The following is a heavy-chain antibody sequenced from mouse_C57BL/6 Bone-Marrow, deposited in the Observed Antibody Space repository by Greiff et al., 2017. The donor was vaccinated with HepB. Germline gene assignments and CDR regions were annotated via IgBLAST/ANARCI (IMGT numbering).Heavy chain of an antibody. J-gene: IGHJ2*01. CDR2: IYPGSGST. Sequence: QVQLQQPGAELVKPGASVKMSCTASGYTFTSYWITWVKQRPVQGLEWIGDIYPGSGSTNYNEKFKGKATLTVDTTSSTAYMQLSSLTSEDSAVYYCSSDGYCGFWGQGTALTVTS. CDR1: GYTFTSYW. CDR3: SSDGYCGF. D-gene: IGHD2-3*01. V-gene: IGHV1-55*01.